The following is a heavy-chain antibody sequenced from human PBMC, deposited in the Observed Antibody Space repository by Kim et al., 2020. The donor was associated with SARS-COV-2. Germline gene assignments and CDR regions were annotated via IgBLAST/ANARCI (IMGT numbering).Heavy chain of an antibody. Sequence: ASVKVSCKGSGYTFTSYTIHCVRQAPGQRLEWMGWINAGNGGTKYSQNFQGRVTITRDTSASTAYMELSSLRSEDTTVYYCARSRAVAGPLDAFDIWGQGTMVTVSS. CDR2: INAGNGGT. V-gene: IGHV1-3*01. J-gene: IGHJ3*02. D-gene: IGHD6-19*01. CDR3: ARSRAVAGPLDAFDI. CDR1: GYTFTSYT.